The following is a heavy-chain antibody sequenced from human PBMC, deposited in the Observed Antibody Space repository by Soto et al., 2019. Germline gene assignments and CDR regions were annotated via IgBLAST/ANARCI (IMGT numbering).Heavy chain of an antibody. V-gene: IGHV1-69*13. CDR2: IIPIFGTA. CDR1: GGTFSSYA. Sequence: SVKVSCKASGGTFSSYAISWVRQAPGQGLEWMGGIIPIFGTANYAQKFQGRVTITADESTSTAYMELSSLRSEDTAVYYCASGGLYYYDSSGYIPEAFYLDYWGQGTLVTVSS. J-gene: IGHJ4*02. D-gene: IGHD3-22*01. CDR3: ASGGLYYYDSSGYIPEAFYLDY.